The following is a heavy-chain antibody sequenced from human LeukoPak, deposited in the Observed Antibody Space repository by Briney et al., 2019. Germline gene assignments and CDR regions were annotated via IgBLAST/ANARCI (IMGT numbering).Heavy chain of an antibody. V-gene: IGHV3-30-3*01. CDR2: ISYDGSNK. J-gene: IGHJ4*02. D-gene: IGHD5-12*01. CDR1: GFTFSSYA. CDR3: AKDQERVATTKDFDY. Sequence: GGSLRLSCAASGFTFSSYAMHWVRQAPGKGLEWVAVISYDGSNKYYADSVKGRFTISRDNSKNTLYLQMNSLRAEDTAVYYCAKDQERVATTKDFDYWGQGTLVTVSS.